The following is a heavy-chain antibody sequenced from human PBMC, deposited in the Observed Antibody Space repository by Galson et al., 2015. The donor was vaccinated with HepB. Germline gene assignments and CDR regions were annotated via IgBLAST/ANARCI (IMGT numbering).Heavy chain of an antibody. Sequence: SLRLSCAASGFTFSSYSMNWVRQAPGKGLEWVSYISSSSSTIYYADSVKGRFTISRDNAKNSLYLQMNSLRAEDTAVYYCARVVRYCSGGSCYWGESYFDYWGQGTLVTVSS. J-gene: IGHJ4*02. CDR1: GFTFSSYS. D-gene: IGHD2-15*01. CDR2: ISSSSSTI. CDR3: ARVVRYCSGGSCYWGESYFDY. V-gene: IGHV3-48*01.